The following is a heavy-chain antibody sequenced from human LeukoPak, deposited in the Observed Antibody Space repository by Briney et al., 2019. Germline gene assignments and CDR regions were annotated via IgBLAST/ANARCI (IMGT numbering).Heavy chain of an antibody. J-gene: IGHJ4*02. Sequence: GGSLRLSCAASGFTFSSYNMIWVRQAPGKGLEWVSSISSSSSYIYYADSLKGRFTISRDDAKSLLYLQMNSLRAEDTAVYFCARDPGYDSRTYYFFDYWGQGTLVTVSS. CDR2: ISSSSSYI. CDR3: ARDPGYDSRTYYFFDY. V-gene: IGHV3-21*01. CDR1: GFTFSSYN. D-gene: IGHD3-22*01.